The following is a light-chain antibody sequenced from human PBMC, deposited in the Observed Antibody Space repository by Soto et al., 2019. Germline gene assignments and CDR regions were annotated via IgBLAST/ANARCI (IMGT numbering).Light chain of an antibody. CDR3: TSYTPRSTDV. J-gene: IGLJ1*01. Sequence: QSVLTQPASVSGSPGQSITISCTGTSSDVGNYDYVSWYQQYPGKAPKLMIYAVSRRPSGVSNRFSGSKSGNTASLTISGLQAEDEADYYCTSYTPRSTDVFGTGTKLTVL. V-gene: IGLV2-14*03. CDR1: SSDVGNYDY. CDR2: AVS.